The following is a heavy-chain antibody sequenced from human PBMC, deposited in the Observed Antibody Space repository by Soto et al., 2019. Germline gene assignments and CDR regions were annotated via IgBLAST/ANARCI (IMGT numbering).Heavy chain of an antibody. J-gene: IGHJ5*02. CDR2: ITGGGGST. D-gene: IGHD3-3*01. V-gene: IGHV3-23*01. CDR3: GKREGTISRGRAPLNWFDP. CDR1: GFTFSSYA. Sequence: QPGGSLRLSCAASGFTFSSYAMSWVRRAPGKGLDLVSLITGGGGSTYYSASVKGRFTIFRQNSNKKLFLQMDSLRDDDTAVYYCGKREGTISRGRAPLNWFDPRSQRTPVTVSS.